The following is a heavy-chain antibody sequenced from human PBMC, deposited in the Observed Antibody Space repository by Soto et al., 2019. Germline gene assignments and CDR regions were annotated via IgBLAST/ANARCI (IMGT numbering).Heavy chain of an antibody. D-gene: IGHD1-26*01. J-gene: IGHJ6*02. CDR1: GGSFSGYY. CDR3: ARVDGGSYYFHYYYGMDV. CDR2: INHSGST. V-gene: IGHV4-34*01. Sequence: PWETLSLTCAVYGGSFSGYYWSWIRQPPGKGLEWIGEINHSGSTNYNPSLKSRVTISVDTSKNQFSLKLSSVTAADTAVYYCARVDGGSYYFHYYYGMDVWGQGTTVTVSS.